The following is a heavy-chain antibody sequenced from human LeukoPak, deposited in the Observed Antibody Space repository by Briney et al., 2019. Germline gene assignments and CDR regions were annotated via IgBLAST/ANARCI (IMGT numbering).Heavy chain of an antibody. V-gene: IGHV1-18*01. CDR1: GYTLTELS. D-gene: IGHD1-26*01. J-gene: IGHJ6*03. CDR2: ISAYNGNT. CDR3: ARGGSYPLDVTGYMDV. Sequence: ASVKVSCKVSGYTLTELSMHWVRQAPGKGLEWMGWISAYNGNTNYAQKLQGRVTMTTDTSTSTAYMELRSLRSDDTAVYYCARGGSYPLDVTGYMDVWGKGTTVTVSS.